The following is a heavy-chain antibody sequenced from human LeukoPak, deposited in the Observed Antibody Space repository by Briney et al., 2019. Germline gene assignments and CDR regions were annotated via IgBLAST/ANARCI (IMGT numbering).Heavy chain of an antibody. CDR2: IWYDGSNK. V-gene: IGHV3-33*06. J-gene: IGHJ4*02. D-gene: IGHD3-10*01. CDR1: GFTFSSYG. CDR3: AKTSPNYGQLFYYFDY. Sequence: GGSLRLSCAASGFTFSSYGMHWVRQAPGKGLEWVAVIWYDGSNKYYADSVKGRFTISRDNSKNTLYLQMNSLRAEDTAVYYCAKTSPNYGQLFYYFDYWGQGTLVTVSS.